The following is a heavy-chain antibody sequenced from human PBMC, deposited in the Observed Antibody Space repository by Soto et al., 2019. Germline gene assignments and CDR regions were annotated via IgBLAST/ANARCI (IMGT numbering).Heavy chain of an antibody. V-gene: IGHV4-34*01. CDR2: INHSGST. CDR1: GGSGGSFSGYY. D-gene: IGHD3-22*01. Sequence: QVQLQQWGAGLLKPSETLSLTCAVNGGSGGSFSGYYWSWIRQPPGKGLEWIGEINHSGSTNYNPSPKGPLTISVETPENPISLKLSSVTAADTAVYYCARHNHDSSGSYHYYYGMDVWGQGTTVTVSS. CDR3: ARHNHDSSGSYHYYYGMDV. J-gene: IGHJ6*02.